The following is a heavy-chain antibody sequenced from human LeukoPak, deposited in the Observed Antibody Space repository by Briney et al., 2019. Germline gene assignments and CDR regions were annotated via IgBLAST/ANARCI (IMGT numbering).Heavy chain of an antibody. CDR3: ASHSRYDVSYFDY. CDR1: GGSISGFY. CDR2: IYYSGST. V-gene: IGHV4-59*01. D-gene: IGHD5-12*01. Sequence: SETLSLTCTVSGGSISGFYWSWIRRPPGKGLEWIGYIYYSGSTNYNPPLKSRVTISVDTSKNQFSLKLSSVTAADTAVYYCASHSRYDVSYFDYWGEGTPGTVSS. J-gene: IGHJ4*02.